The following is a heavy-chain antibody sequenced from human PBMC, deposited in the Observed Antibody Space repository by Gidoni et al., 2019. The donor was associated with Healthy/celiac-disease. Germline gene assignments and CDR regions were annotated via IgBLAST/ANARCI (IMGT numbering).Heavy chain of an antibody. Sequence: QVQLQESGPGLVKPSETLSLTCTVSGGSISSYYWSWIRQPPGKGLEWIGYIYYSGSTNYNPSLKSRVTISVDTSKNQFSLKLSSVTAADTAVYYCASLGYCSSTSCLDYWGQGTLVTVSS. J-gene: IGHJ4*02. CDR2: IYYSGST. D-gene: IGHD2-2*01. V-gene: IGHV4-59*01. CDR1: GGSISSYY. CDR3: ASLGYCSSTSCLDY.